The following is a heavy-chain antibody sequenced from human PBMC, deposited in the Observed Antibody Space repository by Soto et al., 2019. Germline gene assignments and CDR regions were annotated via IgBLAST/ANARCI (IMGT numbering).Heavy chain of an antibody. V-gene: IGHV2-5*02. CDR1: AFSLSTGGVG. CDR2: IYWDADK. Sequence: QITLKESGPTLVKPTQTLTLTCTFSAFSLSTGGVGVGWIRQPPGKALEWLAPIYWDADKRYSPYLRRRLTITKDTSKTXVXLXMXDMDPVDTATYYCIQSRCGGDCLQSYASYYYYGMDVWGQGTTVTVSS. D-gene: IGHD2-21*02. CDR3: IQSRCGGDCLQSYASYYYYGMDV. J-gene: IGHJ6*02.